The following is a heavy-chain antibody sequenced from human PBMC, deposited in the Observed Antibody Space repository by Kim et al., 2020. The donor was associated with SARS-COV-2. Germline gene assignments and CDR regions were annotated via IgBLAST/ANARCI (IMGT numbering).Heavy chain of an antibody. D-gene: IGHD6-19*01. V-gene: IGHV3-53*01. Sequence: ADSVTGRFTISRDNCKTTLYLQMTSLSAEDTSVYYCARDTSPGWPPLFDYWGQGTLVTVSS. J-gene: IGHJ4*02. CDR3: ARDTSPGWPPLFDY.